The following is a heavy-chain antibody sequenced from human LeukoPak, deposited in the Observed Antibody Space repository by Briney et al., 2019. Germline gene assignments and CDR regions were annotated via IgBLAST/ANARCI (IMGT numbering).Heavy chain of an antibody. V-gene: IGHV3-30*02. D-gene: IGHD1-26*01. CDR3: ARDYSGSYQGPYFDY. J-gene: IGHJ4*02. CDR2: IRYDGSDK. CDR1: GFTFSSYG. Sequence: GGSLRLSCAASGFTFSSYGMHWVRQAPGKGLEWVAFIRYDGSDKYYADSVKGRFTISRDNSKKILYLQMSSLRPEDTAVYYCARDYSGSYQGPYFDYWGQGTLLTVSS.